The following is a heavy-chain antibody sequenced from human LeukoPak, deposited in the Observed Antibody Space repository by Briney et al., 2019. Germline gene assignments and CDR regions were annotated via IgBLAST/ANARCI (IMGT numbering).Heavy chain of an antibody. V-gene: IGHV3-7*01. CDR3: ARGLYNRNY. J-gene: IGHJ4*02. CDR1: GFTFSSYW. D-gene: IGHD1-14*01. CDR2: IKQDGSEK. Sequence: PGGSLRLSCAASGFTFSSYWMSWVRQAPGKGMESVANIKQDGSEKYYVDSVKGRFTISRDNAKNSLYLQMNSLRVEDTAVYYCARGLYNRNYWGQGTLVTVSS.